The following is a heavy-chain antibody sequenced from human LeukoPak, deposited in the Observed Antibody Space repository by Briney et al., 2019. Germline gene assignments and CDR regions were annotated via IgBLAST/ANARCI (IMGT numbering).Heavy chain of an antibody. Sequence: SETLSLTCTVSGGSISSSSYYWGWNRQPPGKGLEWIGSIYYSGTTYYNPSLKSRVTISVDTSKNQFSLKLSSVTAADTAVYYCAREFATSGPGPDWGQGTLVTVSS. V-gene: IGHV4-39*07. D-gene: IGHD3-10*01. J-gene: IGHJ4*02. CDR3: AREFATSGPGPD. CDR1: GGSISSSSYY. CDR2: IYYSGTT.